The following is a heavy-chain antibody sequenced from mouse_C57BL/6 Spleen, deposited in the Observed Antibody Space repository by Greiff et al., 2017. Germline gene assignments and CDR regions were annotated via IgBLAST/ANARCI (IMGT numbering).Heavy chain of an antibody. J-gene: IGHJ3*01. Sequence: QVTLKESGPGILQSSQTLSLTCSFSGFSLSTSGMGVSWIRQPSGKGLEWLAHIYWDDDKRYNPSLKSRLTISKDTSRNQVFLKITSVDTADTATYYCARSSGYENWFAYWGQGTLVTVSA. CDR1: GFSLSTSGMG. CDR2: IYWDDDK. CDR3: ARSSGYENWFAY. V-gene: IGHV8-12*01. D-gene: IGHD3-2*02.